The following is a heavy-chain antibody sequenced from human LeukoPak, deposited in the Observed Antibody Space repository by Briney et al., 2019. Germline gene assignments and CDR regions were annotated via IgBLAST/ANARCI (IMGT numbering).Heavy chain of an antibody. V-gene: IGHV1-2*02. J-gene: IGHJ2*01. Sequence: ASVKVSCKASGYTFTSYYMHWVRQAPGQGLEWMGWINPNSGGTNYAQKFQGRVTMTRDTSISTAYMELSRLRSDDTAVYYCARDALGQTTVVSYWYFDLWGRGTLVTVSS. CDR2: INPNSGGT. D-gene: IGHD4-23*01. CDR1: GYTFTSYY. CDR3: ARDALGQTTVVSYWYFDL.